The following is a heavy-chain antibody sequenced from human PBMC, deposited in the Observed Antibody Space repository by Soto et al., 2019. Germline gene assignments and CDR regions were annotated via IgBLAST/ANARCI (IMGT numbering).Heavy chain of an antibody. J-gene: IGHJ3*02. Sequence: GGSLSLSCAASGFTVSSNYMSWVRQAPGKGLEWVSVIYSGGSTYYADSVKGRFTISRDNSKNTLYLQMNSLRAEDTAVYYCARDIVVVPAANDAFDIWGQGTMVTVSS. D-gene: IGHD2-2*01. CDR2: IYSGGST. CDR1: GFTVSSNY. CDR3: ARDIVVVPAANDAFDI. V-gene: IGHV3-66*01.